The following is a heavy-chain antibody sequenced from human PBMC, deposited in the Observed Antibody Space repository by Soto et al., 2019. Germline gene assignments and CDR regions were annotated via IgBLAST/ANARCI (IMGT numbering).Heavy chain of an antibody. J-gene: IGHJ4*01. CDR2: SRNKANSYTT. Sequence: PGGSLRLSCAASGFTFSDHYMDWVRQAPGKGLEWVGRSRNKANSYTTEYGASVKGRFTISRDDSKNSLYLQMNSLKTEDTAVYYRVRPTYTSNWNLDYWGQGTLVTVSS. V-gene: IGHV3-72*01. CDR1: GFTFSDHY. CDR3: VRPTYTSNWNLDY. D-gene: IGHD6-13*01.